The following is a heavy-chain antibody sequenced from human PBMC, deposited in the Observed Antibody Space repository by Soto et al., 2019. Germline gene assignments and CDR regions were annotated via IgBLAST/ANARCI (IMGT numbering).Heavy chain of an antibody. D-gene: IGHD2-21*02. CDR1: GFTFSSYA. V-gene: IGHV3-30-3*01. CDR2: ISYDGSNK. J-gene: IGHJ4*02. CDR3: AALVVTAIDDY. Sequence: QVQLVESGGGVVQPGRSLRLSCAASGFTFSSYAMHWVRQAPGKGLEWVAVISYDGSNKYYADSVKGRFTISRDNSKNTLYLQMNSLRAEDTGVYYCAALVVTAIDDYWGQGTLVTVSS.